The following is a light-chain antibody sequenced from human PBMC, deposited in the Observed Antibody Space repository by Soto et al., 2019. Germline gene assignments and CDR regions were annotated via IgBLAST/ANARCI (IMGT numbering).Light chain of an antibody. CDR1: QSVSSSY. CDR2: GAS. J-gene: IGKJ1*01. CDR3: QQYGSSPRT. Sequence: IGVSQSAGTLSLYPGERATLSCRASQSVSSSYLAWYQQKPGQAPRLLIYGASSRATGIPDRFSGSGSGTDFTLTISRLEPEDFAVYYCQQYGSSPRTFGQGTKV. V-gene: IGKV3-20*01.